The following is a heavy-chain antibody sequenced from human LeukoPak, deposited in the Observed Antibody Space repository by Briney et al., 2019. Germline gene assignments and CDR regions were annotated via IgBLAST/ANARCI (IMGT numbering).Heavy chain of an antibody. CDR1: GFSFRSYW. D-gene: IGHD2-21*02. Sequence: GGSLRLSCAASGFSFRSYWMHWVRQAPGKGLVWVSRINTDGTNTGYADSVKGRFTISRDNAKNTLYLQMNSLRAEDTAVYYCAKGSRSLVVTAINFDYWGQGTLVTVSS. CDR2: INTDGTNT. J-gene: IGHJ4*02. CDR3: AKGSRSLVVTAINFDY. V-gene: IGHV3-74*01.